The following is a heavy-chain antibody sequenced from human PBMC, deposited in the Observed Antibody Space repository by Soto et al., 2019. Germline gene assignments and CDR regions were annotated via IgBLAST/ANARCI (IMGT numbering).Heavy chain of an antibody. CDR3: TRDQSYSYAV. D-gene: IGHD3-16*01. CDR2: VNSDGSIT. J-gene: IGHJ4*02. Sequence: EVQLVESGGGLVQPGGSLRLSCAASGFDFSNAWMHWVRQAPGKGLVWVSHVNSDGSITTYADSVKGRFTISRDNAKNTVYLQMNSLTVEDTAVYYCTRDQSYSYAVWGQGTLVTGSS. CDR1: GFDFSNAW. V-gene: IGHV3-74*01.